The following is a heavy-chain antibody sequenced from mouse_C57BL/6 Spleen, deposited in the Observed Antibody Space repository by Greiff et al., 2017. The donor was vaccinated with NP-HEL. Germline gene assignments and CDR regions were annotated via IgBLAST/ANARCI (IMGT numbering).Heavy chain of an antibody. CDR1: GFTFSSYG. V-gene: IGHV5-6*01. Sequence: EVHLVESGGDLVKPGGSLKLSCAASGFTFSSYGMSSFRQTPDKRLVWVATISSGGSYTYFPVSVEGRFNTSRDNAKNTLYLQMSSLKSEYTAMYYCARHPSDNWSHGTTLTVSS. CDR3: ARHPSDN. CDR2: ISSGGSYT. J-gene: IGHJ2*01.